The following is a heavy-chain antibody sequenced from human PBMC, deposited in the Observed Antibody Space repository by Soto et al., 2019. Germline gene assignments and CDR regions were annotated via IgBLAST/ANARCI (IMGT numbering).Heavy chain of an antibody. CDR2: INHSGSN. CDR3: AREVLYYDYGMDV. Sequence: QVQLQQWGAGLLKPSETLSLTCAVYGGSFSGYYWSWIRQPPGKGLEWIGEINHSGSNNYNPSLKSRVTISVDTSKNQFSLKLSSVTAADTAVYYCAREVLYYDYGMDVWGQGTTVTVSS. CDR1: GGSFSGYY. J-gene: IGHJ6*02. V-gene: IGHV4-34*01.